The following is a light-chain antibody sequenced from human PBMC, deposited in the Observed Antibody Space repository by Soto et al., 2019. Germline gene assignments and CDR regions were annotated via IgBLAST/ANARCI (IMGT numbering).Light chain of an antibody. J-gene: IGKJ4*01. Sequence: DFQMPPSASSLSASVGARVPITCRASQSVPTSLNWYQQRPGKAPNLLIYAASNLQNGVPSRFNGSGSGTYVTLTISGLQPADSATYVCQQTYSIPPLTFGGGTKVQIK. V-gene: IGKV1-39*01. CDR3: QQTYSIPPLT. CDR2: AAS. CDR1: QSVPTS.